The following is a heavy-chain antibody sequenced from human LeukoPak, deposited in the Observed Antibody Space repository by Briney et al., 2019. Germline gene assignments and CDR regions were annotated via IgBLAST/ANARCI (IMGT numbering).Heavy chain of an antibody. CDR3: ARDRATAWYFDL. CDR1: GGTFSSYD. Sequence: ASVKVSCKASGGTFSSYDISWVRQAPGQGLEWMGGIIPIFGTANYAQKFQGRVTITADESTSTAYMELSSLRSEDTAVYYCARDRATAWYFDLWGRGTLVTVSS. J-gene: IGHJ2*01. V-gene: IGHV1-69*13. D-gene: IGHD5-12*01. CDR2: IIPIFGTA.